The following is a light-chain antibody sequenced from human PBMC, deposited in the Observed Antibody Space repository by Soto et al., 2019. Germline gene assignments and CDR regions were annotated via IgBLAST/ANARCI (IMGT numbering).Light chain of an antibody. Sequence: QLVLTQPPSVSGAPGQRVTISCTGSSSNIGAGYDVHWYQQLPGTAPKLLIYGNSNRPSGVPDLFSGSKSGTSASLAITGLQAEDEADYYCQSYDSSLRVLGGGTKVTVL. V-gene: IGLV1-40*01. CDR1: SSNIGAGYD. J-gene: IGLJ2*01. CDR3: QSYDSSLRV. CDR2: GNS.